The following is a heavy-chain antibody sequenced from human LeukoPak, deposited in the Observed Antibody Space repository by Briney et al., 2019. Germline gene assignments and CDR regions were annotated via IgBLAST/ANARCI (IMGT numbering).Heavy chain of an antibody. D-gene: IGHD1-26*01. CDR3: ARALYSGSTCDP. CDR1: GYTFTGYY. V-gene: IGHV1-2*02. J-gene: IGHJ5*02. CDR2: INPNSGGT. Sequence: ASVKVSCKASGYTFTGYYMHWVRQAPGQGLEWMGWINPNSGGTNYAQKFQGRVTMTRDTSISTAYMELSRLRSDDTAVYYCARALYSGSTCDPWGQGTLVTVSS.